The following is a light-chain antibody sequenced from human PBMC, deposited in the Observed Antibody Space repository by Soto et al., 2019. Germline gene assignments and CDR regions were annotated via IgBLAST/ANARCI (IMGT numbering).Light chain of an antibody. Sequence: EIVLTQSPCTLSLSPGERSTLSCRASQSVSSSYLAWYQQKPGQAPRLLIYGASSRATGIPDRFSGSGSGTDFTLTISRLEPEDFAAYYCQQYGSSPPAFGQGTKVDIK. CDR1: QSVSSSY. CDR3: QQYGSSPPA. J-gene: IGKJ1*01. CDR2: GAS. V-gene: IGKV3-20*01.